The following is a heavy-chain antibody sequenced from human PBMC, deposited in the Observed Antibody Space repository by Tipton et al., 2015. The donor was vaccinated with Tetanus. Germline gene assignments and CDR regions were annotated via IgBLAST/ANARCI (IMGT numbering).Heavy chain of an antibody. J-gene: IGHJ4*02. CDR2: IIPVFGPA. Sequence: QVQLVQSGAEVKKPGSSVKVSCKASGGTFSKYAISWVRQAPGQGLEWVGGIIPVFGPAKYAQKFQGRVTITADESTSTGYMDFSGLRSDDTAVYYCAVGPYLLWKGHYSDYWGQGTLVSVSS. D-gene: IGHD3-3*01. V-gene: IGHV1-69*01. CDR1: GGTFSKYA. CDR3: AVGPYLLWKGHYSDY.